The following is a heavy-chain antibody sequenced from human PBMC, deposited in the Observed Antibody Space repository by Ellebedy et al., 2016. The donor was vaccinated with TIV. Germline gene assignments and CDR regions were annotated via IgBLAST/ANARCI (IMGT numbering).Heavy chain of an antibody. D-gene: IGHD6-6*01. J-gene: IGHJ4*02. CDR2: IYHSGST. CDR3: ARDLVRLGLDY. Sequence: MPSETLSLTCTVSDYSISSDYYWGWIRQPPGKGLEWIGSIYHSGSTYYNPSLQSRVTISVDTSKNQFSLKLSSVTAADTAVYYCARDLVRLGLDYWGQGTLVTVSS. CDR1: DYSISSDYY. V-gene: IGHV4-38-2*02.